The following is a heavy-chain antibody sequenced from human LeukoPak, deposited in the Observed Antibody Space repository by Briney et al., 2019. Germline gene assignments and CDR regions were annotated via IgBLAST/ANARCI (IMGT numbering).Heavy chain of an antibody. V-gene: IGHV3-23*01. CDR2: ISGSGGST. CDR3: ARGSTVTTMNYYYYYYMDV. Sequence: PGGSLRLSCAASGFTFSSYAMSWVRQAPGKGLEWVSAISGSGGSTYYAVSVKGRFTISRDNSKNTLYLQMNSLRAEDTAVYYCARGSTVTTMNYYYYYYMDVWGKGTTVTVSS. J-gene: IGHJ6*03. D-gene: IGHD4-17*01. CDR1: GFTFSSYA.